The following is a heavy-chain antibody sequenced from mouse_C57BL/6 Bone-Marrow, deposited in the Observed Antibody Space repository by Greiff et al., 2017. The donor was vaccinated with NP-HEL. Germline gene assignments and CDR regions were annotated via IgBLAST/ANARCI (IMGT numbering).Heavy chain of an antibody. CDR1: GFTFSDYY. V-gene: IGHV5-12*01. D-gene: IGHD1-1*01. CDR3: AREVLLRSFAY. CDR2: ISNGGGST. Sequence: EVKLQESGGGLVQPGGSLKLSCAASGFTFSDYYMYWVRQTPEKRLEWVAYISNGGGSTYYPDTVKGRFTISRDNAKNTLYLQMSRLKSEDTAMYYCAREVLLRSFAYWGQGTLVTVSA. J-gene: IGHJ3*01.